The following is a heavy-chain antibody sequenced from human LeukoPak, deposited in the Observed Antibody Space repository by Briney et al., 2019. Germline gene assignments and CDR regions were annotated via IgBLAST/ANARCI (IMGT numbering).Heavy chain of an antibody. CDR2: INHSGST. CDR1: GGSISSSSYY. J-gene: IGHJ6*02. D-gene: IGHD3-10*01. CDR3: ARENGIYGSGSYYFLNYYYYGMDV. Sequence: PSETLSLTCTVSGGSISSSSYYWGWIRQPPGKGLEWVGEINHSGSTNYNPSLKSRVTISVDTSKNQFSLKLSSVTAADTAVYYCARENGIYGSGSYYFLNYYYYGMDVWGQGTTVTVSS. V-gene: IGHV4-39*07.